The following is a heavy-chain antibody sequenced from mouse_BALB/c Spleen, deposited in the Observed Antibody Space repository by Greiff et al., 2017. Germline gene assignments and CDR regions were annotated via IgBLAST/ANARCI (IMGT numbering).Heavy chain of an antibody. CDR1: GYAFTNYL. D-gene: IGHD2-1*01. CDR3: ARTDYGNYEGY. CDR2: INPGSGGT. Sequence: VQLQQSGAELVRPGTSVKVSCKASGYAFTNYLIEWVKQRPGQGLEWIGVINPGSGGTNYNEKFKGKATLTADKSSSTAYMQLSSLTSDDSAVYFCARTDYGNYEGYWGQGTTLTVSS. J-gene: IGHJ2*01. V-gene: IGHV1-54*01.